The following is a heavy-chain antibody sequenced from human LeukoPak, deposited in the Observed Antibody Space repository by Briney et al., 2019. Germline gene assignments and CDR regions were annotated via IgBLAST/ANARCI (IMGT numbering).Heavy chain of an antibody. V-gene: IGHV3-74*01. Sequence: GGSLRLSCAASGFTFSSYWMHWVRQPPGEGLAWVSRINPDGSSTGYADSVKGRFTISRDNAKNTLYLQMSSLRAEDTAVYYCARDRDYDSANFDYWGQGTLVTVSS. CDR2: INPDGSST. CDR1: GFTFSSYW. CDR3: ARDRDYDSANFDY. D-gene: IGHD3-22*01. J-gene: IGHJ4*02.